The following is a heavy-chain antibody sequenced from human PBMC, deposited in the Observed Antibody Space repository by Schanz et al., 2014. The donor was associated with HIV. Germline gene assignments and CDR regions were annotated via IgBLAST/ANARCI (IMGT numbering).Heavy chain of an antibody. CDR3: ARRESDGALDV. CDR1: GYTFTDYF. D-gene: IGHD2-21*02. J-gene: IGHJ6*02. CDR2: ISAYNGNT. V-gene: IGHV1-18*01. Sequence: QVQLVQSGAEVKKPGASVKVSCKASGYTFTDYFMHWVRQAPGQGLEWLGWISAYNGNTNYAQNVQGRVTVTTDTSTSTAYMDLRSLRSDDTAVYHCARRESDGALDVWGPGTTVIVSS.